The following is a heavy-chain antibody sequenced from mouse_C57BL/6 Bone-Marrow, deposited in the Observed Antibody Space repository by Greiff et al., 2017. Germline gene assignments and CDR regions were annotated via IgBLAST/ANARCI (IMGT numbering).Heavy chain of an antibody. CDR3: ARRGVYYYDSSDWYFDV. V-gene: IGHV5-15*04. D-gene: IGHD1-1*01. Sequence: EVQLVESGGGLVQPGGSLKLSCAASGFTFSDYGMAWVRQAPRKGPEWVAFISNLAYSIYYADTVTGRFTISSENAKNTLYLEMSSLRSEDTAMYYCARRGVYYYDSSDWYFDVWGTGTTVTVSS. J-gene: IGHJ1*03. CDR2: ISNLAYSI. CDR1: GFTFSDYG.